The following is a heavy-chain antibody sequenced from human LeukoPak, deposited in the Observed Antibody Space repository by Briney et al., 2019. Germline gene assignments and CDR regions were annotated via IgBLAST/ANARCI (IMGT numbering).Heavy chain of an antibody. D-gene: IGHD2-15*01. CDR3: ATEGTPRPGYCSGGSCYSGAFDI. CDR2: FDPENGET. Sequence: ASEKVSCKVSGYTLTELSMHWVRHAPGKGLERMGDFDPENGETIYAQKFQGRVTMTEDTSTDTAYMELSSLRSEDTAVYYCATEGTPRPGYCSGGSCYSGAFDIWGQGTMVTVSS. J-gene: IGHJ3*02. CDR1: GYTLTELS. V-gene: IGHV1-24*01.